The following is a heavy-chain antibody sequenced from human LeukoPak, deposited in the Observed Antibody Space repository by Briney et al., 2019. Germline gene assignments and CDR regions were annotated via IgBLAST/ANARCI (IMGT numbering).Heavy chain of an antibody. V-gene: IGHV3-21*05. CDR2: ISSSSRYI. J-gene: IGHJ4*02. CDR3: ARAGLYNWNYEGTTYFDF. Sequence: GGSLRLSCAASGFTFSSYEMNWVRQAPGKGLEWVSYISSSSRYIYYADSVKGRFTISRDNAKNSLYLQMNSLRAEDTAVYYCARAGLYNWNYEGTTYFDFWGQGTLVTVSA. D-gene: IGHD1-7*01. CDR1: GFTFSSYE.